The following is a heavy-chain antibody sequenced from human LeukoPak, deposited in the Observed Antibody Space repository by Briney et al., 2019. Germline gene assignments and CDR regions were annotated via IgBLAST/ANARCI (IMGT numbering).Heavy chain of an antibody. CDR3: ARLERPPIRFPPDAFDI. J-gene: IGHJ3*02. Sequence: PSQTLSLTCTVSGGSISSSSYYWGWIRQPPGKGLEWIGSIYYSGSTYYNPSLKSRVTISVDTSKNQFSLKLSSVTAADTAVYYCARLERPPIRFPPDAFDIWGQGTMVTVSS. D-gene: IGHD3-3*01. CDR2: IYYSGST. V-gene: IGHV4-39*01. CDR1: GGSISSSSYY.